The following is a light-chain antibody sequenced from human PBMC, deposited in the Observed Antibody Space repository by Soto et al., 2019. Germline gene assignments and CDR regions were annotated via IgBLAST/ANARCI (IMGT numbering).Light chain of an antibody. CDR2: KAS. CDR3: QQYNSYSYT. J-gene: IGKJ2*01. Sequence: DIQMTQSPSTLSASVGDRVTITCRASQSIGGWLAWYQQKPGKAPKLLIYKASNLESGVPTRFSGSGSRTEFTLTISSLQPDDFATYYCQQYNSYSYTFGQGTKLEIK. CDR1: QSIGGW. V-gene: IGKV1-5*03.